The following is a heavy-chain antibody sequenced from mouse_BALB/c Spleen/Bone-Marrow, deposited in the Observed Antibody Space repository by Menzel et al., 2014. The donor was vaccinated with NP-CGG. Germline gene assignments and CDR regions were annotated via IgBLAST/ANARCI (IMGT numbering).Heavy chain of an antibody. V-gene: IGHV1S81*02. CDR3: TREGDSPFAY. D-gene: IGHD2-13*01. CDR2: INPSNGGT. Sequence: VKLVESGAELVKPGASVKLSCKASGYTFTSYCMYWVKQRPGQGLEWIGEINPSNGGTNFNEKFKSKATLTVDKSSSTAYMQLSSLTSEDSAVYYCTREGDSPFAYWGQGTLVTVSA. CDR1: GYTFTSYC. J-gene: IGHJ3*01.